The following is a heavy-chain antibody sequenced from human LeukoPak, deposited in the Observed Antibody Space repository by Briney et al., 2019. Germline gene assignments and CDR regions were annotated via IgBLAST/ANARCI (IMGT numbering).Heavy chain of an antibody. V-gene: IGHV4-34*01. J-gene: IGHJ4*02. Sequence: ASETLSLTYAGYGGSFRGCYWSWIRQPPGKGLEWVGEINHSGSTNYNPSLKSRVTISVDTSKNQFSLKLSSVTAADTAVYYCALRVGATRDYWGQGTLVTVSS. CDR2: INHSGST. CDR3: ALRVGATRDY. CDR1: GGSFRGCY. D-gene: IGHD1-26*01.